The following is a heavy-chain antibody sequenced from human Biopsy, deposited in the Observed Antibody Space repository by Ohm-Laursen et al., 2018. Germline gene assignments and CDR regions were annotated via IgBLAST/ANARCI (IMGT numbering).Heavy chain of an antibody. Sequence: SLRLSCAALKFTVSSNYMTWVRQAPGKGLECVSVIYSGGNIFYADSVKGRFTVSRDTSKNTIYLQMDSLRAEDTARYYCATNLKVSPGLMNFDSWGQGTLVTVSS. CDR3: ATNLKVSPGLMNFDS. J-gene: IGHJ4*02. CDR1: KFTVSSNY. CDR2: IYSGGNI. V-gene: IGHV3-53*01. D-gene: IGHD1-1*01.